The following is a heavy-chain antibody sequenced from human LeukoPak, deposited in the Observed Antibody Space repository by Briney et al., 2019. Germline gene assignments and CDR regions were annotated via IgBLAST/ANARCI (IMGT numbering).Heavy chain of an antibody. CDR1: GFTFSTYG. D-gene: IGHD4-17*01. V-gene: IGHV3-30*18. Sequence: GGSLRLSCAASGFTFSTYGMHWVRQAPGKGLEWVAVISYDGSNKYYADSVKGRFTISRDNSKNTLYLQMNSLRAEDTAVYYCAKGRWYGDYAFDYWGQGTLVTVSS. CDR3: AKGRWYGDYAFDY. CDR2: ISYDGSNK. J-gene: IGHJ4*02.